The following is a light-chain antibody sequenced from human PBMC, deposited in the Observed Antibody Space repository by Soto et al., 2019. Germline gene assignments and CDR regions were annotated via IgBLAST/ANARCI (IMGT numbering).Light chain of an antibody. V-gene: IGLV3-21*02. J-gene: IGLJ1*01. CDR2: DDS. Sequence: SYELTQSPSVSVAPGQTARISCGGNNIGRKTVHWYQQKPGQAPQLVVYDDSDRPSGIPERFSGSNSGSTATLAISRVEAGDEADYYCQVWDRSADYVFGTGTKV. CDR1: NIGRKT. CDR3: QVWDRSADYV.